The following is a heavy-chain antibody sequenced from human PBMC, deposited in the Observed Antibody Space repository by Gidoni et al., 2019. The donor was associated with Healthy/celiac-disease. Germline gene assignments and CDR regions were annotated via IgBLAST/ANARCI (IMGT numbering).Heavy chain of an antibody. CDR3: ARGHWYSSSWITAVAYYFDY. CDR1: GGSFSGYY. CDR2: INHSGST. Sequence: QVQLQQWGAGLLKPSATLSLTCAVYGGSFSGYYSSWIRQPPGKGLEWIGEINHSGSTNYNPSLKSRVTISVDTSKNQFSLKLSSVTAADTAVYYCARGHWYSSSWITAVAYYFDYWGQGTLVTVSS. V-gene: IGHV4-34*01. D-gene: IGHD6-13*01. J-gene: IGHJ4*02.